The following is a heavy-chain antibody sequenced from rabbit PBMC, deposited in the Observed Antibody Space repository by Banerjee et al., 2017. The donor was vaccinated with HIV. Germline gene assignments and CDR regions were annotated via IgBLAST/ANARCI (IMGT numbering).Heavy chain of an antibody. CDR1: GFDFSNYG. Sequence: QEHLVESGGGLVQPGGSLKVSCEASGFDFSNYGVSWVRQAPGKGLEWIGYIDPVFGSIHYASWVNGRFTISDHNAQNTLYLQLNSLTAADTATYFCVSYDDYGDRNLWGPGTLVTVS. CDR3: VSYDDYGDRNL. CDR2: IDPVFGSI. J-gene: IGHJ4*01. V-gene: IGHV1S47*01. D-gene: IGHD2-1*01.